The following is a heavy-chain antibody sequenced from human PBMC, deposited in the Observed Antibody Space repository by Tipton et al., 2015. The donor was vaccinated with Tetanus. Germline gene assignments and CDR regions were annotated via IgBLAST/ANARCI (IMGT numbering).Heavy chain of an antibody. CDR1: GGSFSGYY. V-gene: IGHV4-34*01. CDR3: ARSTYSSSLRVTGFDY. J-gene: IGHJ4*02. Sequence: AGLVKPSETLSLTCAVYGGSFSGYYWSWIRQPPGKGLEWIGEINHSGSTNYNPSLKSRVTISVDTSKNQFSLKLSSVTAADTAVYYCARSTYSSSLRVTGFDYWGQGTLVTVSS. D-gene: IGHD6-13*01. CDR2: INHSGST.